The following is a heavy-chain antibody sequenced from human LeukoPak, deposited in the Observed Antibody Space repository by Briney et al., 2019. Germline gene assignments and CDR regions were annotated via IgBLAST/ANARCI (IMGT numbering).Heavy chain of an antibody. J-gene: IGHJ4*02. CDR1: GFTFSSYA. D-gene: IGHD3-9*01. CDR2: ISGSGGST. CDR3: AKDPYYDILTGYSTFDY. V-gene: IGHV3-23*01. Sequence: RPGGSLRLSCAASGFTFSSYAMSWVRQAPGKGLEWVSAISGSGGSTYYADSVKGRFTISRDNSKNTLYLQMNSLRAEDTAVYYCAKDPYYDILTGYSTFDYWGQGTLVTVSS.